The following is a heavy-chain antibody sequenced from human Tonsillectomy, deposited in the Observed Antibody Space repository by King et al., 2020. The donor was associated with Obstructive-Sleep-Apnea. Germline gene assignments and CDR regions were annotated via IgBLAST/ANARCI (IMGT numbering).Heavy chain of an antibody. CDR3: ARDRSTGWRIFDS. J-gene: IGHJ4*02. CDR1: GFIFSSYA. Sequence: VQLVESGGGVVQPGRSLRLSCEASGFIFSSYAMHWVRQAPGKGLEWVALISYDGSDKYYADSVKGRFSISRDNSKNTVYLQMNSLRVEDTAVYYCARDRSTGWRIFDSWGQGTLVTVSS. D-gene: IGHD6-19*01. CDR2: ISYDGSDK. V-gene: IGHV3-30*04.